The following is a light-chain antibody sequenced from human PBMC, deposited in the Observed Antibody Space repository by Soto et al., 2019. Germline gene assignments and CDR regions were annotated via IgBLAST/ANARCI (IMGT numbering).Light chain of an antibody. CDR3: QQYGSRIT. V-gene: IGKV3-20*01. CDR2: GAS. J-gene: IGKJ5*01. CDR1: QSVSSSY. Sequence: EIVLTQSPGTLSLSPGERATLSCRASQSVSSSYLAWYQQKPGQAPRLLIYGASSRATGIPDRFSGSGSGTDFTLTISRLEPEDFALYYCQQYGSRITFGQGTRLEIK.